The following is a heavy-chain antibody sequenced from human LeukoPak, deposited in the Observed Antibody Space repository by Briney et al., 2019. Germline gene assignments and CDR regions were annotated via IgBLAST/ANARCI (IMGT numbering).Heavy chain of an antibody. Sequence: SETLSLTCIVSGGSISNDNYYWVWIRQPPGKGLEWIGSIYYSGITYYNPSLKSRITISVDTAKNQFSLKLSSVTAADTAVYYFASARNYDVLTGYFLDYWGQGALVTVSS. CDR3: ASARNYDVLTGYFLDY. CDR1: GGSISNDNYY. V-gene: IGHV4-39*01. D-gene: IGHD3-9*01. CDR2: IYYSGIT. J-gene: IGHJ4*02.